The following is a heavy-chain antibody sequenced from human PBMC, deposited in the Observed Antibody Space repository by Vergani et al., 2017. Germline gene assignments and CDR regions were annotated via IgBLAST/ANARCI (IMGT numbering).Heavy chain of an antibody. V-gene: IGHV4-39*01. Sequence: QVQLQESGPGLVKPSETLSLTCTVSGDSVISTDYHWGWIRQPPGKGLEWIGSMGYSGSTSYNPSLESRISISFATPKNQFSLRLTSVTAADTAVYYCASKRGACRAAYCHSYDFWGPGTLVGVSS. CDR1: GDSVISTDYH. D-gene: IGHD2-15*01. CDR2: MGYSGST. J-gene: IGHJ4*02. CDR3: ASKRGACRAAYCHSYDF.